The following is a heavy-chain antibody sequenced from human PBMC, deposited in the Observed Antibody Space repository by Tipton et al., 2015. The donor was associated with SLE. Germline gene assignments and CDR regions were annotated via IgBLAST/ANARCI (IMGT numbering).Heavy chain of an antibody. CDR3: AKDIARFLEWFSEGSYGMDV. J-gene: IGHJ6*02. CDR1: GFTFSSYG. Sequence: QVQLVQSGGGVVQPGGSLRLSCAASGFTFSSYGMYWVRQAPGKGLEWVAFIRYDGSNKYYADSVKGRFTISRDNSKNTLYLQMNSLRAEDTAVYYCAKDIARFLEWFSEGSYGMDVWGQGTTVSVSS. D-gene: IGHD3-3*01. CDR2: IRYDGSNK. V-gene: IGHV3-30*02.